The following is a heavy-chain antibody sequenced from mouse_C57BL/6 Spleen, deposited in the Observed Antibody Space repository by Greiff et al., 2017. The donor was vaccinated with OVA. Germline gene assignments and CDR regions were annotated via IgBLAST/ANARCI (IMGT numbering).Heavy chain of an antibody. D-gene: IGHD2-5*01. V-gene: IGHV1-52*01. CDR3: ATGYSTYGRWYFDV. J-gene: IGHJ1*03. Sequence: QVQLQQPGAELVRPGSSVKLSCKASGYTFTSYWMHWVKQRPIQGLEWIGNIDPSDSETHYNQKFKDKATLTVDKSSSTAYMQLSSLTSEDSAVYDCATGYSTYGRWYFDVCGTGTTVTVSS. CDR1: GYTFTSYW. CDR2: IDPSDSET.